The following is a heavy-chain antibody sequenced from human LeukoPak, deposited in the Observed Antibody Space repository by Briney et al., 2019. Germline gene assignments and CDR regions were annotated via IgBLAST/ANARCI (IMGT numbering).Heavy chain of an antibody. D-gene: IGHD2-15*01. CDR3: AREGGRGYCSGGSCYSHWDY. Sequence: GGSLRLSCAASGFTVGSNYMSWVRQAPGKGLEWVSVIYSGDSTYYADSVKGRFTISRDNPKNTLYLQMNSLRAEDTAVYYCAREGGRGYCSGGSCYSHWDYWGQGTLVTVSS. CDR2: IYSGDST. CDR1: GFTVGSNY. V-gene: IGHV3-66*01. J-gene: IGHJ4*02.